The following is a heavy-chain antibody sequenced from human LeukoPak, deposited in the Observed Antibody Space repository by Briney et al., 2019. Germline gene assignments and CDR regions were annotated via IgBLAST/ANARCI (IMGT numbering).Heavy chain of an antibody. J-gene: IGHJ4*02. CDR2: IYYTGST. CDR1: GGSISSSSYS. CDR3: AGGGDSGGYYYPMFDY. V-gene: IGHV4-61*01. D-gene: IGHD3-22*01. Sequence: SETLSLNCTVSGGSISSSSYSWSWIRQPPGKGLEWIGYIYYTGSTNYNLSLRSRVTISVDTSKNQFSLKLTSVTAADTAVYFCAGGGDSGGYYYPMFDYWGRGTLVTVSS.